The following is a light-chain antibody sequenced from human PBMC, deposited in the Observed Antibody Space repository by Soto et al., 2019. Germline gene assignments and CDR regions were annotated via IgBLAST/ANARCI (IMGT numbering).Light chain of an antibody. CDR1: QSVGRNY. Sequence: EILLTQSPATLSLSPGERATLSCRASQSVGRNYLAWYQQKPGQAPRILIFAASSRASGIPDRFSGSGSGSDFTLTISRLEPEDFAVYYCQQYGTSPWAFGQGTKVEIK. CDR2: AAS. CDR3: QQYGTSPWA. V-gene: IGKV3-20*01. J-gene: IGKJ1*01.